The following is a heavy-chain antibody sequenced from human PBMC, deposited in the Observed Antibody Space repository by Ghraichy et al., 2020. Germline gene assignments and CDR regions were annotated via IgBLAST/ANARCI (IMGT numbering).Heavy chain of an antibody. Sequence: SVKVSCKASGGTFSSYAISWVRQAPGQGLEWMGRIIPILGIANYAQKFQGRVTITADKSTSTAYMELSSLRSEDTAVYYCAREPQGAVTTFSPYETEYFQHWGQGTLVTVSS. V-gene: IGHV1-69*04. D-gene: IGHD4-17*01. CDR1: GGTFSSYA. J-gene: IGHJ1*01. CDR2: IIPILGIA. CDR3: AREPQGAVTTFSPYETEYFQH.